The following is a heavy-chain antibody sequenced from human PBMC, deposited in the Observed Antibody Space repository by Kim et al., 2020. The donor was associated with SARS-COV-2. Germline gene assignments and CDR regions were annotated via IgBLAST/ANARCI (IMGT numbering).Heavy chain of an antibody. Sequence: ASVKVSCKASGYTFTSYCLHWVRQAPGQSLEWMGWIDVANTNTHYSENFQGRVTISRDTSETTVYMELSSLRSEDTAVYYCARDGRGVDYYFDYWGQGTLVTVSS. CDR2: IDVANTNT. CDR1: GYTFTSYC. J-gene: IGHJ4*02. V-gene: IGHV1-3*01. CDR3: ARDGRGVDYYFDY.